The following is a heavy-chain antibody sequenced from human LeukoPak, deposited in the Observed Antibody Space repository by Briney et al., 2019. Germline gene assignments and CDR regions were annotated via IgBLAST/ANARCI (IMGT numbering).Heavy chain of an antibody. J-gene: IGHJ4*02. CDR1: GYSFISYW. CDR2: IDPSDSYT. Sequence: KGGESLKISCKGSGYSFISYWITWVRQMPGKGLEWMGRIDPSDSYTNYWPSFLGHVTISADKSISTAYLQWSSLKASDTAMYYCASSPSSSGYSDYGYNYYWGQGTLVTVSS. CDR3: ASSPSSSGYSDYGYNYY. D-gene: IGHD5-12*01. V-gene: IGHV5-10-1*01.